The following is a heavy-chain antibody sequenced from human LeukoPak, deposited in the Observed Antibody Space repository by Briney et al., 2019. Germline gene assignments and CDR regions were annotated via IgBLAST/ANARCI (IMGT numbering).Heavy chain of an antibody. CDR2: ISNSGSST. D-gene: IGHD6-13*01. V-gene: IGHV3-23*01. Sequence: PGGSLRLSCVASGFTFSNYDMSWVRQAPGKGLEWVSGISNSGSSTDYADSVKGRFTISRDNSENIVYLQMDSLRAEETAVYYCARSSAWYYFDYWGQGTLVTVSS. CDR1: GFTFSNYD. J-gene: IGHJ4*02. CDR3: ARSSAWYYFDY.